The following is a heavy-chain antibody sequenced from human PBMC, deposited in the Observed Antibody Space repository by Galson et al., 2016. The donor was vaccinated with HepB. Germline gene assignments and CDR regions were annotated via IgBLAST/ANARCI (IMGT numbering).Heavy chain of an antibody. Sequence: SLRLSCAASGFTFSNYWMHWVRQAPGKGLVWVSHITIDGSTTTYADSVKGRFTISRDNAKNTLYLQMNSLRAADTAVYYCARGLAAAWESLAYWGQGTLVIVSS. J-gene: IGHJ4*02. V-gene: IGHV3-74*01. CDR2: ITIDGSTT. D-gene: IGHD1-26*01. CDR3: ARGLAAAWESLAY. CDR1: GFTFSNYW.